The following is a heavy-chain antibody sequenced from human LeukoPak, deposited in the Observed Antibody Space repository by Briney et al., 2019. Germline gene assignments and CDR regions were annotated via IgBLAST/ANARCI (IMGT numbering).Heavy chain of an antibody. CDR3: ARGDYYDSSGHNFDY. V-gene: IGHV3-21*01. Sequence: TGGSLRLSCAASGFTFSSYSMNWVRQAPGKGLEWVSSISSSSSYIYYADSVKGRFTISRDNAKNSLYLQMNSLRAEDTAVYYCARGDYYDSSGHNFDYWGQGTLVTVSS. CDR1: GFTFSSYS. J-gene: IGHJ4*02. CDR2: ISSSSSYI. D-gene: IGHD3-22*01.